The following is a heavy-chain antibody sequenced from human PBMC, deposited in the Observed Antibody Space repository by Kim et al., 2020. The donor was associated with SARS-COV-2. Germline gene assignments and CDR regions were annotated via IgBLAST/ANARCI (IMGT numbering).Heavy chain of an antibody. Sequence: GGSLRLSCAASGFTFSSYWMSWVRQAPGKGLEWVATMNPDGSQKHYMGSVGGRFTISRDNAKNSLYLQMSSLRAEDTAVYYCARDELVGDSYLDSWGQGTLVTVSS. CDR2: MNPDGSQK. CDR3: ARDELVGDSYLDS. J-gene: IGHJ4*02. CDR1: GFTFSSYW. V-gene: IGHV3-7*03. D-gene: IGHD1-26*01.